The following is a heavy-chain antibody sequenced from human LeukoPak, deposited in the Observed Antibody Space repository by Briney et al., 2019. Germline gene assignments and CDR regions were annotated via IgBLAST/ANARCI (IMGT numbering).Heavy chain of an antibody. Sequence: GASVKVSCKASGYTFTSYHMHWVRQAPGQGLEWMGIINPSGGSTSYAQKFQGRVTMTRDMSTSTDYMELSSLRSEDTAIYYCARDNSVGDNAWWFDPWGQGTLVTVSS. V-gene: IGHV1-46*01. CDR3: ARDNSVGDNAWWFDP. J-gene: IGHJ5*02. D-gene: IGHD1-26*01. CDR2: INPSGGST. CDR1: GYTFTSYH.